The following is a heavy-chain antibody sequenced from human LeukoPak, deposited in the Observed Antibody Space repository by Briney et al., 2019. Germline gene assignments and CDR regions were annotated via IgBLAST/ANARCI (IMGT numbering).Heavy chain of an antibody. J-gene: IGHJ5*02. D-gene: IGHD2-2*01. V-gene: IGHV1-46*01. CDR1: GYTCTSYY. CDR3: AREGCSSTSCYAQGGHWFDP. Sequence: ASVKFSCNSSGYTCTSYYMHWVRQAPGQRLEWIGIINPSGGSTSYAQKFQGRVTMTRDTSTSTVYMELSSLRSEDTAVYYCAREGCSSTSCYAQGGHWFDPWGQATLLTVPS. CDR2: INPSGGST.